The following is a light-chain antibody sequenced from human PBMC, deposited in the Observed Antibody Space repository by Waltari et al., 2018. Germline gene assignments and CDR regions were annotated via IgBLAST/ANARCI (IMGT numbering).Light chain of an antibody. CDR3: MQGIQLPYS. V-gene: IGKV2D-29*02. J-gene: IGKJ2*03. CDR2: EVS. Sequence: DIVMTQTPLSLPVTPGEPASISCRSSQSLLHSGGKTYLYWYLQKPGQSPQLLFHEVSNRASGVPDMFSGSGSGTDFTLKISRVEAEDVGVYYCMQGIQLPYSFGQGTKVEIK. CDR1: QSLLHSGGKTY.